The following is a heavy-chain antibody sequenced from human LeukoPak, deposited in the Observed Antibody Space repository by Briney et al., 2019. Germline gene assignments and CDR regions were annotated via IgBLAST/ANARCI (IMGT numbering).Heavy chain of an antibody. CDR1: GFTFSSYS. CDR3: ARGGSRSSSVNY. V-gene: IGHV3-21*01. Sequence: GGSLRLSCAASGFTFSSYSMNWVRQAPGKGVEWVSSISSSSSYIYYADSVKGRFTISRDNAKNSLYLQMNSLRAEDTAVYYCARGGSRSSSVNYWGQGTLVTVSS. J-gene: IGHJ4*02. CDR2: ISSSSSYI. D-gene: IGHD6-6*01.